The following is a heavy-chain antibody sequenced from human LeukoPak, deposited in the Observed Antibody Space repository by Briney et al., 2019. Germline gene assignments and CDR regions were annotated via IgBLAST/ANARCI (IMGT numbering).Heavy chain of an antibody. CDR2: ISYSSTTI. CDR1: GFIFSSCS. Sequence: PGGSLRLSCAASGFIFSSCSMNWVRQAPGKGLEWVSFISYSSTTIYYADSVRGRFTISRDNAKNSLYLLMDSLRVEDTAVYYCARSGCPGGSCYLRYSWLDLWGRGTLVTVSS. V-gene: IGHV3-48*04. D-gene: IGHD2-15*01. J-gene: IGHJ5*02. CDR3: ARSGCPGGSCYLRYSWLDL.